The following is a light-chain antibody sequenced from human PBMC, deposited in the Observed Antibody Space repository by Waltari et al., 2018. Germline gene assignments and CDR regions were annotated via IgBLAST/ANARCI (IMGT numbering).Light chain of an antibody. CDR2: EVS. CDR3: SSYTTSNAPGV. CDR1: DSDVGAYNF. Sequence: QSALTQPASVPGSPGQSITISCTGTDSDVGAYNFVSWYRQHPGKAPHLIIYEVSERPPGLSSRFSGSKSDNTASLTISGLQADDEAVYYCSSYTTSNAPGVFGTGTKVTVL. V-gene: IGLV2-14*01. J-gene: IGLJ1*01.